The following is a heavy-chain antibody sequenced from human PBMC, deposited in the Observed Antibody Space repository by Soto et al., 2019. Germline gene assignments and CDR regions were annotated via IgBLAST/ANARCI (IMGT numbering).Heavy chain of an antibody. J-gene: IGHJ6*02. Sequence: GGSLRLCCAASGFTFSSYAMHWVRQAPGKGLEWVAVISYDGSNKYYADSVKGRFTISRDNSKNTLYLQMNSLRAEDTAVYYCARDRVVVVPAANYYYYGMDVWGQGTTVTVSS. D-gene: IGHD2-2*01. CDR2: ISYDGSNK. V-gene: IGHV3-30-3*01. CDR3: ARDRVVVVPAANYYYYGMDV. CDR1: GFTFSSYA.